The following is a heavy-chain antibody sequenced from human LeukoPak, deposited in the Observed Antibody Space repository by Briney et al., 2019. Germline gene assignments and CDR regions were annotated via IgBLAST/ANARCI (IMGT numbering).Heavy chain of an antibody. CDR3: ARDHATAMVPDY. D-gene: IGHD5-18*01. CDR2: IYYSGST. CDR1: GGSISSYY. J-gene: IGHJ4*02. Sequence: SETLSLTCTVSGGSISSYYWSWIRQPPGKGLEWIGYIYYSGSTNYNPSLKSRVTISVDTSKNQFSLKLSSVTAADTAVYYCARDHATAMVPDYWGQGTLVTVSS. V-gene: IGHV4-59*01.